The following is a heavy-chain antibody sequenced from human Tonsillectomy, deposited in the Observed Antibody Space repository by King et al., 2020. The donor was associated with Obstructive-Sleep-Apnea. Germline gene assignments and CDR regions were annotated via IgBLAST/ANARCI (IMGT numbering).Heavy chain of an antibody. Sequence: VQLVESGGGLVQPGGSLRLSCAASGFTFSSYSMNWVRQAPGKGLEWVSYISSSSSTIYYADSGRGRFTISRDNAKNSLYLQMNSLRAEDTAVYYCAREGKGYDFWSGYYKGDFDYWGQGTLVTVSS. D-gene: IGHD3-3*01. J-gene: IGHJ4*02. CDR3: AREGKGYDFWSGYYKGDFDY. CDR2: ISSSSSTI. V-gene: IGHV3-48*04. CDR1: GFTFSSYS.